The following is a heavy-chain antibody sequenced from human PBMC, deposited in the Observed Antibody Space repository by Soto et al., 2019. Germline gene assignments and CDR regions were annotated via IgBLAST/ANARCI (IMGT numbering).Heavy chain of an antibody. D-gene: IGHD6-13*01. J-gene: IGHJ5*02. CDR2: ISSSSSTI. Sequence: PGGSLRLSCAASGFTFSSYSMNWVRQAPGKGLEWVSYISSSSSTIYYADSVKGRFTISRDNAKNSLYLQMNSLRAEDTAVYYCAREAEYSSWYETNWFDPWGQGTLVTVSS. CDR1: GFTFSSYS. V-gene: IGHV3-48*01. CDR3: AREAEYSSWYETNWFDP.